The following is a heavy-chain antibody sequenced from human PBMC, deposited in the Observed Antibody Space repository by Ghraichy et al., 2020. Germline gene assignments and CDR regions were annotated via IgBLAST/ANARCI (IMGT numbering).Heavy chain of an antibody. Sequence: GESLNISCKGSGYRFTNYWIGWVRQMPGKGLEWMGIIYPRDSDTRYSPSFQGQVTISADKSISTAYLQWSSLKASDTAMYYCARHGSPPIDTNGYYYWGQGTLVTVSS. CDR1: GYRFTNYW. D-gene: IGHD3-22*01. CDR3: ARHGSPPIDTNGYYY. V-gene: IGHV5-51*01. CDR2: IYPRDSDT. J-gene: IGHJ4*02.